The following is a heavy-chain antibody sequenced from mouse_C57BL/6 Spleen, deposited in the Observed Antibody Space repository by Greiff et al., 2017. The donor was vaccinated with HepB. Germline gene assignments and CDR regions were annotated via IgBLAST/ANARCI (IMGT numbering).Heavy chain of an antibody. V-gene: IGHV1-80*01. Sequence: VKLVESGAELVKPGASVKISCKASGYAFSSYWMNWVKQRPGKGLEWIGQIYPGDGDTNYNGKFKGKATLTADKSSSTAYMQLSSLTSEDSAVYFCARSDYGYDRAWFAYWGQGTLVTVSA. CDR1: GYAFSSYW. CDR3: ARSDYGYDRAWFAY. CDR2: IYPGDGDT. J-gene: IGHJ3*01. D-gene: IGHD2-2*01.